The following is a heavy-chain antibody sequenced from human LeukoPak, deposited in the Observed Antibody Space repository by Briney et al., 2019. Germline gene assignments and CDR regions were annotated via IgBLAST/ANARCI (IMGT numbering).Heavy chain of an antibody. CDR1: GFTFSSYW. V-gene: IGHV3-7*01. J-gene: IGHJ5*02. CDR3: ARGSRDYGLNWFDP. CDR2: IKQDGSEK. D-gene: IGHD4-17*01. Sequence: PGGSLRLSCAASGFTFSSYWMSWVRRAPGKGLEWVANIKQDGSEKYYVDSVKGRFTISRDNAKNSLYLQMNSLRAEDTAVYYCARGSRDYGLNWFDPWGQGTLVTVSS.